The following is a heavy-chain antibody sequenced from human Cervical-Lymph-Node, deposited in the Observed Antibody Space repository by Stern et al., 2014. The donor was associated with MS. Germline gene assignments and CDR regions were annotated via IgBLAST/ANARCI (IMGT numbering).Heavy chain of an antibody. CDR2: ISNNSTQT. Sequence: EVHRVESGGGLVKPGESLRLSCDASGFTFSHYSINWVRQAPGKWLEWISSISNNSTQTFHAASVEGRFPITRDSAKDSVSLHMVSLRAEDTAVYYCARARVGDYARSPHLDSWGQGTLVTVSS. V-gene: IGHV3-21*01. CDR3: ARARVGDYARSPHLDS. D-gene: IGHD4-17*01. J-gene: IGHJ4*02. CDR1: GFTFSHYS.